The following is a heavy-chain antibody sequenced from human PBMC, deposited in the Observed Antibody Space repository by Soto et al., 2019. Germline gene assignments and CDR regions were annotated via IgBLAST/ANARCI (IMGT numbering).Heavy chain of an antibody. V-gene: IGHV3-23*01. CDR2: ILVGGST. J-gene: IGHJ3*02. Sequence: PWGSLTVSCAPYALTCRFHDMNWVGQAPGKGLEWVSTILVGGSTHYPDSVKGRFTIARDDSKNTVFLQMNSLTAGDAAVYYCAKATANSGGAFDICGQGTMVTGSS. CDR3: AKATANSGGAFDI. CDR1: ALTCRFHD. D-gene: IGHD6-13*01.